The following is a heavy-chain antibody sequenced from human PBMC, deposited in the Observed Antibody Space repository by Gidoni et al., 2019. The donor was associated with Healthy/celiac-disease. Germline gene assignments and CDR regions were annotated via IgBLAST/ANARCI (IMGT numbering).Heavy chain of an antibody. CDR2: IYWNDDK. CDR1: GFSPRTSGVG. CDR3: AHSTELYSSSWGGFDY. D-gene: IGHD6-13*01. J-gene: IGHJ4*02. V-gene: IGHV2-5*01. Sequence: QITLKESGPTLVKPPQTLPLTCPFSGFSPRTSGVGVGWIRQPPGKALEWLALIYWNDDKRYSPSLKSRLTITKDTSKNQVVITMTNMDPVDTATYDCAHSTELYSSSWGGFDYWGQGTLVTVSS.